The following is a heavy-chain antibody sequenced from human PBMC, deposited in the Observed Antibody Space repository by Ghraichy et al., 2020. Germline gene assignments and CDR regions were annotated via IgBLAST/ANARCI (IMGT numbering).Heavy chain of an antibody. Sequence: ASVKVSCKTSGFTFSDYYMRWVRQAPGQGLEWMGWVSPKNGGTNYAPKLQGRVTMTRDTSITATYMELNKLTSDDTAVYYCAREDLLTKVFDFWGQGGLVTVSS. J-gene: IGHJ4*02. CDR2: VSPKNGGT. V-gene: IGHV1-2*02. CDR1: GFTFSDYY. D-gene: IGHD4-17*01. CDR3: AREDLLTKVFDF.